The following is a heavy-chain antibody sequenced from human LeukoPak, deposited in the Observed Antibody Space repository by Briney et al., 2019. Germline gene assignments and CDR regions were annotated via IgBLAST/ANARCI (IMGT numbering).Heavy chain of an antibody. CDR1: GFTFDDYA. CDR3: ARRYCSSTSCYDGKDAFDI. Sequence: GRSLRLSCAASGFTFDDYAMHWVRQAPGKGLEWVSGISWNSGSIGYADSVKGRFTISGDNAKNSLYLQMNSLRAEDTAVYYCARRYCSSTSCYDGKDAFDIWGQGTMVTVSS. CDR2: ISWNSGSI. V-gene: IGHV3-9*01. J-gene: IGHJ3*02. D-gene: IGHD2-2*01.